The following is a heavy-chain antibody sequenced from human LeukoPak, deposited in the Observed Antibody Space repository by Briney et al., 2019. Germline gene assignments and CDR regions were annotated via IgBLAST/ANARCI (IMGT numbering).Heavy chain of an antibody. V-gene: IGHV3-21*01. Sequence: GGSLGLSCAASGFTFSSYSMNWVRQAPGKGLEWVSSISSSGTYIYYADSVKGRFTISRDNAKNSLYLQMNSLRAEDTAVYYCASEVLLWSWGQGTLVTVSS. CDR1: GFTFSSYS. D-gene: IGHD3-10*01. CDR3: ASEVLLWS. J-gene: IGHJ5*02. CDR2: ISSSGTYI.